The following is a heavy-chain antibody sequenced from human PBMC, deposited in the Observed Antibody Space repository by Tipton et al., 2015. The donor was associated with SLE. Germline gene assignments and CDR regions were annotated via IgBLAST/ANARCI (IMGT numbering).Heavy chain of an antibody. Sequence: TLSLTCTVSGGSISSGGYSWSWIRQPPGKGLEWIGYIHHSGSTYYNPSLKSRVTISVDTSKNQFSLKLSSVTAADTAVYYCARGILEPGDYWGQGTLVTVSS. CDR1: GGSISSGGYS. J-gene: IGHJ4*02. CDR3: ARGILEPGDY. CDR2: IHHSGST. V-gene: IGHV4-30-2*01. D-gene: IGHD1-1*01.